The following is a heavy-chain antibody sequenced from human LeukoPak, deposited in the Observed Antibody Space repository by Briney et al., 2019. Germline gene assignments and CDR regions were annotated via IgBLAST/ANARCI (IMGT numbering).Heavy chain of an antibody. CDR3: ARDGASSGYYFD. V-gene: IGHV4-30-2*01. CDR1: GGSIDAGGYS. Sequence: PSQTLSLTCAVSGGSIDAGGYSWTWIRQPPGRALEWIGNIYHSGSTYYNPSLKSRVTISVDRSKNQFSLKLSSVTAADTAVYYCARDGASSGYYFDWGQGTLVTVSS. CDR2: IYHSGST. J-gene: IGHJ4*02. D-gene: IGHD3-22*01.